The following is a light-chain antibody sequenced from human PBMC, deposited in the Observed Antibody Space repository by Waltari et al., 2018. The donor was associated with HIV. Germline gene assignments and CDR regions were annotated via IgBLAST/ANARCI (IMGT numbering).Light chain of an antibody. Sequence: EIVLTQSPDFQSVTPKEKVTITCRASQSIGSNLHWYQQKPDQSPKLLIKYASRSFSGVPSRFSGSGSVTHFTLTISRLEAEDAATYYCHQSSSLPHTFGQGTKLEIK. V-gene: IGKV6-21*01. J-gene: IGKJ2*01. CDR2: YAS. CDR3: HQSSSLPHT. CDR1: QSIGSN.